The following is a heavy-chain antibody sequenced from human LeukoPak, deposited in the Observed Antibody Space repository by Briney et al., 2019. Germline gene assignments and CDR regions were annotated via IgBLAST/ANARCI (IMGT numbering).Heavy chain of an antibody. CDR2: INPNSGGT. J-gene: IGHJ3*02. CDR3: ARSTSGGYHAAFDI. V-gene: IGHV1-2*02. Sequence: ASVKVSCKASGYTFTGYYMHWVRQAPGQGLEWMGWINPNSGGTNYAQKFQGRVTMTRDTSISTAYMELSRLRSDDTAVYYCARSTSGGYHAAFDIWGQGTMVTVSS. D-gene: IGHD1-26*01. CDR1: GYTFTGYY.